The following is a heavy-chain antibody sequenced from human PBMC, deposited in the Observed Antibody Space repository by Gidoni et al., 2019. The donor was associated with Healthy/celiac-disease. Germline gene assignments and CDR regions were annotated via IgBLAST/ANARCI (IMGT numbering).Heavy chain of an antibody. V-gene: IGHV3-30-3*01. CDR2: IAYDGSNK. D-gene: IGHD6-19*01. J-gene: IGHJ4*02. Sequence: QLQLVESGGGVVQPGRSLILSCAASGFHFSSYAMHWVRQAPGKGLEWVAVIAYDGSNKYYADSVKGRFTISRDNSKNTLYLQMNSLRAEDTAVYYCARDPGIAVAGPLDYWGQGTLVTVSS. CDR1: GFHFSSYA. CDR3: ARDPGIAVAGPLDY.